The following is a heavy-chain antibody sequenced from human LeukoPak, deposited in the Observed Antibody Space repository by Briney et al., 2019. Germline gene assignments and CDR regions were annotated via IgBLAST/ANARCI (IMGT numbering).Heavy chain of an antibody. V-gene: IGHV1-2*02. J-gene: IGHJ4*02. CDR1: GYTFNYYY. CDR3: IRGPGHYFDY. D-gene: IGHD3-10*01. Sequence: ASVKVSCKAPGYTFNYYYMHWVRQAPGQGLEWMGWINPSSGATNYAQKFQGRVTMTRDTSVSTAYMELTRLRSDDSAVFYCIRGPGHYFDYWGQGTVVTLPS. CDR2: INPSSGAT.